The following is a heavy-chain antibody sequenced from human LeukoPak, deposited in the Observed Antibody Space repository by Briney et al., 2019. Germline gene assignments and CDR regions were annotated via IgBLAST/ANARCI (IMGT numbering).Heavy chain of an antibody. D-gene: IGHD3/OR15-3a*01. CDR3: AKRGVVIRVILVGFHKEAYYFES. V-gene: IGHV3-23*01. CDR2: ISDSGGNT. J-gene: IGHJ4*02. Sequence: GGSLRLSCAASGFTFSSYGMSWVRQAPGKGLEWVAGISDSGGNTKYADSVKGRFTISRDNPKNTLYLQMNSLRAEDTAVYFCAKRGVVIRVILVGFHKEAYYFESWGQGALVTVSS. CDR1: GFTFSSYG.